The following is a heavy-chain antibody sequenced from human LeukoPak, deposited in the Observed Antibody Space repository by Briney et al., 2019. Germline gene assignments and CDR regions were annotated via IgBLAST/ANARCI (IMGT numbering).Heavy chain of an antibody. CDR2: ISSSSSTI. J-gene: IGHJ4*02. CDR3: ARPNSYYDSSGRDY. V-gene: IGHV3-48*01. Sequence: GGSLRLSCAASGFTFSSYSMNWVRQAPGKGPEWVSYISSSSSTIYYADSVKGRFTISRDNAKNSLYLQMNSLRAEDTAVYYCARPNSYYDSSGRDYWGQGTLVTVSS. D-gene: IGHD3-22*01. CDR1: GFTFSSYS.